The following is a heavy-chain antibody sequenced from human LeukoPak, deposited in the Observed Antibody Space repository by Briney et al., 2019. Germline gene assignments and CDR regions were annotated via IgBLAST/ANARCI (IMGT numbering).Heavy chain of an antibody. V-gene: IGHV4-39*03. D-gene: IGHD1-26*01. J-gene: IGHJ3*02. CDR1: GGSISSSSYY. CDR3: TSDDSGSYGGGAFDI. CDR2: IYYSGST. Sequence: PSETLSLTCTVSGGSISSSSYYWGWIRQPPGKGLEWIGSIYYSGSTYYNPSLKSRVTISVDTSKNQFSLKLSSVTAADTAVYYCTSDDSGSYGGGAFDIWGQGTMVTVSS.